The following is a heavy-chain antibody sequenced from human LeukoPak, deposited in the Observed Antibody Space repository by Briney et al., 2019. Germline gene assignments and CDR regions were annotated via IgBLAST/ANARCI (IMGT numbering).Heavy chain of an antibody. CDR2: IRYDGSDK. CDR1: GFTFRSYE. D-gene: IGHD1-1*01. Sequence: GGSLRLSCAASGFTFRSYEMNWVRQAPGKGLEWVAFIRYDGSDKSYADSVKGRFTISRDNSENTLYLQINSLRVEDTAVYYCAKDTPTTGYHLDSWGQGTLVTVSS. CDR3: AKDTPTTGYHLDS. J-gene: IGHJ4*02. V-gene: IGHV3-30*02.